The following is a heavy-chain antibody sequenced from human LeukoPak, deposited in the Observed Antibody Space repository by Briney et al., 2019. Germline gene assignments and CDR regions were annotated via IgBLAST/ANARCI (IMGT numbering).Heavy chain of an antibody. V-gene: IGHV4-59*01. J-gene: IGHJ5*02. CDR1: GGSISSYY. D-gene: IGHD2-2*01. Sequence: SETLSLTCTVSGGSISSYYWSWIRQPPGKGLEWIGYIYYSGSTNYNPSLKSRVTISVDTSKNQFSLKLSSVTAADPAVYYCARTRDWFDPWGQGTLVTVSS. CDR3: ARTRDWFDP. CDR2: IYYSGST.